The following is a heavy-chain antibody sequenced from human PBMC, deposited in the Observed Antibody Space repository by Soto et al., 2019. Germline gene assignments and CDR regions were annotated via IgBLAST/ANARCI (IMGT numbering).Heavy chain of an antibody. CDR1: GYSISSGYY. CDR2: IYHSGST. J-gene: IGHJ5*02. CDR3: ARDQYDSSGNWFDP. D-gene: IGHD3-22*01. V-gene: IGHV4-38-2*02. Sequence: SETLSLTCAVSGYSISSGYYWGWIRQPPGKGLEWIGSIYHSGSTYYNPSLKSRVTISVDTSKNQFSLKLSSVTAADTAVYYCARDQYDSSGNWFDPWGQGTLVTSPQ.